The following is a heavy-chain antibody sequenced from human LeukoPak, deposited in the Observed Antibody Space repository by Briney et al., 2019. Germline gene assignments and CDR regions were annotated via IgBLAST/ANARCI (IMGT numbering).Heavy chain of an antibody. V-gene: IGHV3-21*01. D-gene: IGHD2-15*01. CDR2: ISSSSSYI. CDR1: GFTFSSYS. J-gene: IGHJ4*02. Sequence: PGGSLRLSCAASGFTFSSYSMNWVRQAPGKGLEWVSSISSSSSYIYYADSVKGRFPISRDNAKNSLYLQMNSLRAEDTAVYYCASHRIGYYFDYWGQGTLVTVSS. CDR3: ASHRIGYYFDY.